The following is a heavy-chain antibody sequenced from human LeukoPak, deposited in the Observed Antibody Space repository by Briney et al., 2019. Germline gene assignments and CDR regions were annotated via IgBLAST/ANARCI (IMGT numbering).Heavy chain of an antibody. CDR1: GFTFSLYA. D-gene: IGHD2-15*01. Sequence: GGSLRLSCSASGFTFSLYAMHWVRQAPGKGLEWVSIITGTGGKYYGDSVKGRFVLSRDNSKNTVYMQMSSLRAEDTATYYCAKDYCRDGNCPFPFLDSWGQGTQVTVSS. J-gene: IGHJ4*02. V-gene: IGHV3-23*01. CDR3: AKDYCRDGNCPFPFLDS. CDR2: ITGTGGK.